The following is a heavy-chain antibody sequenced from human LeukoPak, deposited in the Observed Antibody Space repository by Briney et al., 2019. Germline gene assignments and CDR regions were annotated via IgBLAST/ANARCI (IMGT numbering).Heavy chain of an antibody. CDR1: GFTFSNAW. J-gene: IGHJ4*02. Sequence: GGSLRLSCAASGFTFSNAWMSWVRQAPGKGLESVGRIKSKTDGGTTDYAAPVKGRFTISRDDSKNTLYLQMNSLKTEDTAVYYCTTDRNDYGKVYWGQGTLVTVSS. CDR3: TTDRNDYGKVY. CDR2: IKSKTDGGTT. V-gene: IGHV3-15*01. D-gene: IGHD4-17*01.